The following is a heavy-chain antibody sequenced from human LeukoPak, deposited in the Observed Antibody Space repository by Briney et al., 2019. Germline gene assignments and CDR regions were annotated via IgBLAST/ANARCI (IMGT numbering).Heavy chain of an antibody. CDR2: IYYSGST. J-gene: IGHJ4*02. CDR1: GGSISSGGYY. Sequence: TSETLSLTCTVSGGSISSGGYYWSWIRQHPGKGLEWIGYIYYSGSTYYNPSLKSRVTISVDTSKNQFSLKLSSVTAADTAVYYCARDGAGMTGTGLDYWGQGILATVSS. CDR3: ARDGAGMTGTGLDY. D-gene: IGHD3-9*01. V-gene: IGHV4-31*03.